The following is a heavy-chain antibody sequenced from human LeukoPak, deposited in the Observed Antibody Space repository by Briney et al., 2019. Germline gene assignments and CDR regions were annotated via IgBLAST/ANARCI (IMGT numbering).Heavy chain of an antibody. CDR3: ASFPVGATTTFDFDY. V-gene: IGHV1-46*01. Sequence: GASVKVSCKASGYTFTSYYMHWVRQAPGQGLEWMGIINPSGGSTSYAQKFQGRVTMTGDTSTSTVYMELSSLRSEDTAVYYCASFPVGATTTFDFDYWGQGTLVTVSS. D-gene: IGHD1-26*01. CDR2: INPSGGST. J-gene: IGHJ4*02. CDR1: GYTFTSYY.